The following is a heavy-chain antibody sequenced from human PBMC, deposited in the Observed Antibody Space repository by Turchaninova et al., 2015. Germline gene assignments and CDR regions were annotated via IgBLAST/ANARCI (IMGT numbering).Heavy chain of an antibody. CDR2: IYYSGST. CDR1: GGPINSYY. Sequence: QVQLQESGPGLVKPSEPLSLTSTVPGGPINSYYWSWTRQPPGKGLEWIGYIYYSGSTNYNPSLKSRVTISVDTSKSQFSLKLSSVTAADTAVYYCARESSSSRRYFDYWGQGTLVTVSS. D-gene: IGHD6-6*01. CDR3: ARESSSSRRYFDY. J-gene: IGHJ4*02. V-gene: IGHV4-59*01.